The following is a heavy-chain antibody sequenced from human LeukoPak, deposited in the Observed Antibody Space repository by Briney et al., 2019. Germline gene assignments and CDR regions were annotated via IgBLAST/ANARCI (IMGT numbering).Heavy chain of an antibody. V-gene: IGHV1-18*01. CDR3: ARIYYYGSGSYYKLWFYP. CDR2: ISAYNGNT. D-gene: IGHD3-10*01. CDR1: GYTFTSYG. J-gene: IGHJ5*02. Sequence: AASVKVSCKASGYTFTSYGISWVRQAPGQGLEWMGWISAYNGNTNYAQKLQGRVTMTTDTSTSTAYMELRSLRSDDTAVYYCARIYYYGSGSYYKLWFYPWGQGTLVTVSS.